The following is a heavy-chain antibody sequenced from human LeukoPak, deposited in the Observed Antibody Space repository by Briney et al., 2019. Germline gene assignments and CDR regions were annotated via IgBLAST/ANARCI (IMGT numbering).Heavy chain of an antibody. D-gene: IGHD6-13*01. CDR1: GFTFSSYT. V-gene: IGHV3-23*01. J-gene: IGHJ4*02. Sequence: GGSLRLSCAASGFTFSSYTMSWVRQAPGKGLRWVSAVSGSGSITSHSDSVRGRFTISRDNSKSTLYLQMNSLRAEDTAVYYCARGPSSNWSGLDFWGQGTLLTVSS. CDR3: ARGPSSNWSGLDF. CDR2: VSGSGSIT.